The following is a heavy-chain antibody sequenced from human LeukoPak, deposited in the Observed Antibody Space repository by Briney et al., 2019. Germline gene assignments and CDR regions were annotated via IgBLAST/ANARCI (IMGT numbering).Heavy chain of an antibody. CDR1: GYTFTGYY. D-gene: IGHD2/OR15-2a*01. CDR2: INPNSGGT. CDR3: ARVFCGYYYMDV. Sequence: GASVKVSCKASGYTFTGYYMHWVRQAPGQGLEWMGWINPNSGGTNYAQKFQGRVTMTRDTSTSTVYMELSSLRSEDTAVYYCARVFCGYYYMDVWGKGTTVTVSS. J-gene: IGHJ6*03. V-gene: IGHV1-2*02.